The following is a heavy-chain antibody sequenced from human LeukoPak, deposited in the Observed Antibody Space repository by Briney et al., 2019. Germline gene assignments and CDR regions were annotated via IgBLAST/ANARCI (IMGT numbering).Heavy chain of an antibody. Sequence: GGSLRLSCTASGFTVSSNYMNWVRQAPGQGLEWVSVINSGGSTHYADSVKGRFTISRDNSKNTLYLQMNSLRAEDTAVYYCARDLYYYGSGSDNFLYYWGQGTLVTVSS. CDR2: INSGGST. J-gene: IGHJ4*02. CDR1: GFTVSSNY. CDR3: ARDLYYYGSGSDNFLYY. V-gene: IGHV3-53*01. D-gene: IGHD3-10*01.